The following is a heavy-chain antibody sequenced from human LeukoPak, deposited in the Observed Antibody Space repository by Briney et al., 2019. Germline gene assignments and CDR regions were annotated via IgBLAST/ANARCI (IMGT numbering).Heavy chain of an antibody. Sequence: SETLSLTCTVSGGSISSGSYYWSWIRQPAGKGLEWIGRIYTSGSTNCNPSLKSRVTISVDTSKNQFSLKLSSVTAADTAVYYCARGRATKGSGSLFPTQPTTQSRLDYWGQGTLVTVSS. CDR3: ARGRATKGSGSLFPTQPTTQSRLDY. CDR2: IYTSGST. J-gene: IGHJ4*02. CDR1: GGSISSGSYY. D-gene: IGHD3-10*01. V-gene: IGHV4-61*02.